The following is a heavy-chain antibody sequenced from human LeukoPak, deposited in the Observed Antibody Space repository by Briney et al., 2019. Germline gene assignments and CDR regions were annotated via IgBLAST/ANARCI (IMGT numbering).Heavy chain of an antibody. J-gene: IGHJ4*02. CDR1: GGSIRSYY. V-gene: IGHV4-34*01. D-gene: IGHD3-10*01. CDR2: INHSGST. CDR3: ARVGTMVRIDY. Sequence: PSETLSLTCTVSGGSIRSYYWSWIRQPPGKGLEWIGEINHSGSTNYNPSLKSRVTISVDTSKNQFSLKLSSVTAADTAVYYCARVGTMVRIDYWGQGTLVTVSS.